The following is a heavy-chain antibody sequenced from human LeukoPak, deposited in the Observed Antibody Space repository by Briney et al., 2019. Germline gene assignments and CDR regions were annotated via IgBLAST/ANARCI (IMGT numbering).Heavy chain of an antibody. D-gene: IGHD2-2*01. V-gene: IGHV1-8*01. CDR3: ASRHGTLRTSGVRYYYYMDV. J-gene: IGHJ6*03. Sequence: ASVTVSCKASGYTFTSYDVNWVRQAPGQGLEWMGWMNPNSGNTGYAQKFQGRVTMTRNTSISTAYMELSSLRSEDTAVYYCASRHGTLRTSGVRYYYYMDVWGKGTTVTVSS. CDR2: MNPNSGNT. CDR1: GYTFTSYD.